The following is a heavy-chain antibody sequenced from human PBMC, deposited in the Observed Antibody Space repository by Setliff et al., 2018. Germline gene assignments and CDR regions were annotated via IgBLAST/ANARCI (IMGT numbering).Heavy chain of an antibody. J-gene: IGHJ5*02. Sequence: SVKVSCKASGGTFSSYGISWVRQAPGQGLEWMGGIIPIFGTANYAQKFQGRVTITTDESTSTAYMELSSLRSEDTAVYYCASSAMIVVVIGYNWFDPWGQGTLVTVSS. CDR1: GGTFSSYG. CDR2: IIPIFGTA. V-gene: IGHV1-69*05. D-gene: IGHD3-22*01. CDR3: ASSAMIVVVIGYNWFDP.